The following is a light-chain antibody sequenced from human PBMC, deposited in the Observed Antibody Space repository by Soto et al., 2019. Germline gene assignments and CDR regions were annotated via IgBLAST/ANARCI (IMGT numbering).Light chain of an antibody. CDR1: SSDVGGYDY. J-gene: IGLJ2*01. CDR3: SSFTSRNTLV. V-gene: IGLV2-14*01. Sequence: QSALTQPASVSGSPGQSITISCTGTSSDVGGYDYVSWYQQHPGKAPQLMIYDVNNRPSGVSNRFSGSKSGNTASLTISGLQHEDEAEYYCSSFTSRNTLVFGGGTKLTVL. CDR2: DVN.